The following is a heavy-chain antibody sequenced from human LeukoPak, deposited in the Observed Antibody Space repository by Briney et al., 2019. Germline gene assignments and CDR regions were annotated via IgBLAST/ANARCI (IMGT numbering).Heavy chain of an antibody. J-gene: IGHJ4*02. CDR2: ISYDGSNK. CDR3: AKERLTYYYDSSGYSQSPVFDY. D-gene: IGHD3-22*01. Sequence: GGSLRLSCAASGFTFSSYGMHWVRQAPGKGLEWVAVISYDGSNKYYADSVKGRFTISRGNSKNTLYLQMNSLRAEDTAVYYCAKERLTYYYDSSGYSQSPVFDYWGQGTLVTVSS. V-gene: IGHV3-30*18. CDR1: GFTFSSYG.